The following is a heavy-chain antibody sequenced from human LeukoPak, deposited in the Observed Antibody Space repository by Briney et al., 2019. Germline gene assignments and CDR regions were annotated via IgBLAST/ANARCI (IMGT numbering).Heavy chain of an antibody. CDR3: ARVAGQQLVRAFDI. Sequence: SETLSLTCTVSGGSISSYYWSWIRQPLGKGLEWIGYIYYSGSTNYNPSLKSRVTISVDTSKNQFSLKLSSVTAADTAVYYCARVAGQQLVRAFDIWGQGTMVTVSS. J-gene: IGHJ3*02. CDR2: IYYSGST. V-gene: IGHV4-59*01. CDR1: GGSISSYY. D-gene: IGHD6-13*01.